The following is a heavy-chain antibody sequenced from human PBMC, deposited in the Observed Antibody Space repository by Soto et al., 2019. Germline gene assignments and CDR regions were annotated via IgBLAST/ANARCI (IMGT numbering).Heavy chain of an antibody. Sequence: SETLSLTGSVSVGSSNNRTYYWGWIRQPPGKGLEWIGSISYSGRTYDNPSLKSRVTISSDTSNDQFSLKLSSVTAADTAVYYCARQQYYDSRGLFDYWGQGTLVTVSS. CDR3: ARQQYYDSRGLFDY. CDR1: VGSSNNRTYY. J-gene: IGHJ4*02. CDR2: ISYSGRT. D-gene: IGHD3-22*01. V-gene: IGHV4-39*01.